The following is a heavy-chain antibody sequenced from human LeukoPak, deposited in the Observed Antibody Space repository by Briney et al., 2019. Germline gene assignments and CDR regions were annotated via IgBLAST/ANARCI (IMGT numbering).Heavy chain of an antibody. J-gene: IGHJ3*02. CDR1: GYTFTSYA. CDR2: INAGNGNT. CDR3: ARDKAPFDI. V-gene: IGHV1-3*01. Sequence: GASVKVSCKASGYTFTSYAMHWVRQAPGQRLEWMGWINAGNGNTNYAQKLQGRVTMTTDTSTSTAYMELRSLRSDDTAVYYCARDKAPFDIWGQGTMVTVSS.